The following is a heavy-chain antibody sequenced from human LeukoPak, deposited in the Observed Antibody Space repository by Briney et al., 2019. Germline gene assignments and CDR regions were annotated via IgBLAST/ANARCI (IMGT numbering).Heavy chain of an antibody. V-gene: IGHV3-23*01. CDR2: ISGSGGST. CDR3: ARARYSSSPRALYYYGMDV. CDR1: GFTFSSYA. Sequence: GGSLRLSCAASGFTFSSYAMSWVRQAPGKGLEWVSAISGSGGSTYYADSVKGRFTISRDNAKNSLYLQMNSLRAEDTAVYYCARARYSSSPRALYYYGMDVWGQGTTVTVSS. J-gene: IGHJ6*02. D-gene: IGHD6-13*01.